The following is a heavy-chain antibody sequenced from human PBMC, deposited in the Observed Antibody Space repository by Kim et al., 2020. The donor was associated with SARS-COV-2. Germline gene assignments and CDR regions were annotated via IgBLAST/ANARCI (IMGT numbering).Heavy chain of an antibody. CDR2: INSDGSNT. CDR3: ARGIVRDGFDV. D-gene: IGHD3-16*02. Sequence: GGSLRLSCAASGFTFSNYWMNWVRQAPGKGLVWVSRINSDGSNTNYADSVKGRFTISRDNAENTLYLQMNSLRAEDTAVYYCARGIVRDGFDVWGQGTTVTVSS. CDR1: GFTFSNYW. J-gene: IGHJ6*02. V-gene: IGHV3-74*01.